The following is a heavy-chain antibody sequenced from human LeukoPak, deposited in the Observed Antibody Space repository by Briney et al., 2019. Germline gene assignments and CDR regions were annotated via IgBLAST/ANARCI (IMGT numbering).Heavy chain of an antibody. CDR2: ISSSSSYI. Sequence: GGSLRLSCAASGFTFSSYSMNWVRQAPGKGLEWVSSISSSSSYIYYADSVKGRFTISRDNAKNSLYLQMNSLRAEDTAVYYCARVDYCSSTSCSDGFDIWGQGTVVTVSS. CDR3: ARVDYCSSTSCSDGFDI. V-gene: IGHV3-21*01. J-gene: IGHJ3*02. D-gene: IGHD2-2*01. CDR1: GFTFSSYS.